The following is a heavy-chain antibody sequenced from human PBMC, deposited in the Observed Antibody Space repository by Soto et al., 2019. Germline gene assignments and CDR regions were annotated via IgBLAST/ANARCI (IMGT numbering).Heavy chain of an antibody. Sequence: QVQLVQSGAEVKKPGSSVKVSCKASGGTFNNYVVNWVRQAPGQGLEWMGGILPIFATANYAQKFQGRVTITADESTSTVSMELSSLRSDDTAVYFCATELGENPASPFDAWGQGTLVTVSS. CDR1: GGTFNNYV. D-gene: IGHD3-10*01. CDR2: ILPIFATA. V-gene: IGHV1-69*01. J-gene: IGHJ4*02. CDR3: ATELGENPASPFDA.